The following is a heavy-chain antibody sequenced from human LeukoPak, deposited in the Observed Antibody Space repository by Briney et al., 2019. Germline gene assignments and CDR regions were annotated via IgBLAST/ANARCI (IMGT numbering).Heavy chain of an antibody. CDR2: IKAKAHGGTI. V-gene: IGHV3-15*01. J-gene: IGHJ4*02. CDR3: TTDGVGVEGATYDN. CDR1: GFTFSTYA. Sequence: GGSLRLSCAASGFTFSTYAMTWVRQAPGKGLEWVGRIKAKAHGGTIEYAAPVKGRFTISRDDSKNTLYLQMNSLKTEDTAVYYCTTDGVGVEGATYDNWGQGTLVSVSS. D-gene: IGHD1-26*01.